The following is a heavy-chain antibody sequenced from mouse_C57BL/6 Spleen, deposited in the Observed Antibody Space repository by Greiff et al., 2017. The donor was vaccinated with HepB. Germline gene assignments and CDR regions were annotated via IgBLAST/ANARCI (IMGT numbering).Heavy chain of an antibody. Sequence: DVKLVESGPGMVKPSQSLSLTCTVTGYSITSGYDWHWIRHFPGNKLEWMGYISYSGSTNYNPSLKSRISITHDTSKNHFFLKLNSVTTEDTATYYCARESGYYYYFDYWGQGTTLTVSS. CDR3: ARESGYYYYFDY. D-gene: IGHD2-3*01. CDR2: ISYSGST. J-gene: IGHJ2*01. CDR1: GYSITSGYD. V-gene: IGHV3-1*01.